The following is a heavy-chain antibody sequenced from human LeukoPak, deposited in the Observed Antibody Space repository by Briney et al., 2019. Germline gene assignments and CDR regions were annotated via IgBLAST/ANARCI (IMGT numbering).Heavy chain of an antibody. CDR2: ISYDGSKE. CDR3: ARKYTTSYYSIDY. V-gene: IGHV3-30*04. J-gene: IGHJ4*02. D-gene: IGHD2-2*01. Sequence: GGSLRLSCAASGFTFNKYDMHWVRQAPGKGLDWVTFISYDGSKEHYADSVKGRFTISRDNSNQTVYLQMNSLKTEDTAPYFCARKYTTSYYSIDYWGQGTLVTVSS. CDR1: GFTFNKYD.